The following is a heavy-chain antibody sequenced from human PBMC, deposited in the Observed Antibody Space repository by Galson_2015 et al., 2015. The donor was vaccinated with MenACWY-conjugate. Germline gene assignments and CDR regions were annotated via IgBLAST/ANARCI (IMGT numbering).Heavy chain of an antibody. D-gene: IGHD5-12*01. V-gene: IGHV4-61*01. Sequence: ETLSLTCTVTGGSVSSGTYYWRWIRQPPGKGLEWIGYIDYSGRTKDNPSLESRVTMSVDRSKNQFSLKLISVTAADTAVYYCARTGSSGYDYGLDCWGQGTLVTVSS. CDR1: GGSVSSGTYY. CDR3: ARTGSSGYDYGLDC. J-gene: IGHJ4*02. CDR2: IDYSGRT.